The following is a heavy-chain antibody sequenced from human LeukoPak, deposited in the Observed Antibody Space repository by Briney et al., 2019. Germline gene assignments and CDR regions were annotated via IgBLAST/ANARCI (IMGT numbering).Heavy chain of an antibody. Sequence: PSETLSLTCTVSGGSISSSSYYWGWIRQPPGKGLEWIGSIYYSGSTYYNPSLKSRVTISVDTSKNQFSLKLSSVTAADTAVYYCAQEWATMTFSWFDPWGQGTLVTVSS. CDR2: IYYSGST. CDR3: AQEWATMTFSWFDP. V-gene: IGHV4-39*01. D-gene: IGHD3-22*01. CDR1: GGSISSSSYY. J-gene: IGHJ5*02.